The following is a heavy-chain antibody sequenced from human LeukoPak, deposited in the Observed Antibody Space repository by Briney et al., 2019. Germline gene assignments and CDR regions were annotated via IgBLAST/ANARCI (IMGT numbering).Heavy chain of an antibody. CDR3: ARGLGRDGYKT. J-gene: IGHJ5*02. V-gene: IGHV3-74*01. CDR1: GFTFSSYW. D-gene: IGHD5-24*01. Sequence: PGGSLRLSCAASGFTFSSYWMHWVRQAPGKGLVWVSRINSDGSTTNYADSVKGRFTISRDNAKNTLFLQMNSLRAEDTAVYYCARGLGRDGYKTWGQGTLVTVSS. CDR2: INSDGSTT.